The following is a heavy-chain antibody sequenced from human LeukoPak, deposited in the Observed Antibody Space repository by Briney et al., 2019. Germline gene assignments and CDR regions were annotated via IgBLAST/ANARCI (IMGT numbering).Heavy chain of an antibody. CDR1: GFTFSSYA. V-gene: IGHV3-30*04. CDR2: ISYDGSNK. Sequence: GGSPRLSCAASGFTFSSYAMHWVRQAPGKGLEWVAVISYDGSNKYYADSVKGRFTISRDNSKNTLYLQMNSLRAEDTAVYYCARDQGVGYFDWLLNPIDYWGQGTLVTVSS. CDR3: ARDQGVGYFDWLLNPIDY. D-gene: IGHD3-9*01. J-gene: IGHJ4*02.